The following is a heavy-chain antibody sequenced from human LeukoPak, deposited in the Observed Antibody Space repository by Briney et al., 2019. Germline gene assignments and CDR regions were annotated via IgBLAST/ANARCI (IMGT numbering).Heavy chain of an antibody. CDR1: GGTFSSYA. V-gene: IGHV1-69*13. Sequence: SVKVSCKASGGTFSSYAISWVRQAPGQGLEWMGGIIPIFGTANYAQKFQGRVTITADESTSTAYMELSSLRSEDTAVYYCARVGRSVLGVVTYYYYGMDVWGQGTTVTVSS. D-gene: IGHD3-3*02. J-gene: IGHJ6*02. CDR3: ARVGRSVLGVVTYYYYGMDV. CDR2: IIPIFGTA.